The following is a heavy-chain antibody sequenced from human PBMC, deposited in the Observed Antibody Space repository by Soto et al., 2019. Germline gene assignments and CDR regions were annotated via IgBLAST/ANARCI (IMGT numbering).Heavy chain of an antibody. D-gene: IGHD3-3*01. J-gene: IGHJ4*02. CDR1: GFTFSDFG. Sequence: GGSLRLSCAASGFTFSDFGMSWVRQAPGKGLEWVSVISASGDATYYAASVKGRFTLSRDNSKNTLYLQMNSLTVADTAVYYCAKKVTIYAVDPADYWGQGTQVTVSS. V-gene: IGHV3-23*01. CDR3: AKKVTIYAVDPADY. CDR2: ISASGDAT.